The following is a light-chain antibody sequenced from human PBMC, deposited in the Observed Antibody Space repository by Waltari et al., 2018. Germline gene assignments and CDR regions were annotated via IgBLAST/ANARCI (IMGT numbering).Light chain of an antibody. J-gene: IGLJ2*01. CDR2: FDR. V-gene: IGLV3-21*04. Sequence: SYVLTQPPSVSVAPGQTATITCGGSNIGSHRVSWYQQKTGQAPVLIIHFDRDWPSGIPERFSASNSGNTATLTIGGVEAGDEADYYCQVWDSGSDRSGVVFGGGTKLTVL. CDR3: QVWDSGSDRSGVV. CDR1: NIGSHR.